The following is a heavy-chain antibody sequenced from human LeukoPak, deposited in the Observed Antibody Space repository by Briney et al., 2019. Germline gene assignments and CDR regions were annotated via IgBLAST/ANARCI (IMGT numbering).Heavy chain of an antibody. Sequence: SETLSLTCTVSGGSISSYYWSWIRQPPGKGLEWIGDIYYSGSTNYNPSLKSRVTISVDSSKNQFSLKLSSVTAADTAVYYWASGLWIRNAFDIWGQGTMVTVSS. CDR1: GGSISSYY. V-gene: IGHV4-59*01. D-gene: IGHD5-18*01. J-gene: IGHJ3*02. CDR3: ASGLWIRNAFDI. CDR2: IYYSGST.